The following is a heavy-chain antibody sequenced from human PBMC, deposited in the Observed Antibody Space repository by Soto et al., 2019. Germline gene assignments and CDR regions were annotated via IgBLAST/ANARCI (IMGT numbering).Heavy chain of an antibody. CDR2: FDPEDGET. Sequence: SVKVSCEVSGYTLTELSMHWVRQTPGKGLEWMGGFDPEDGETIYAQKFQGRVTMTEDTSTDTAYMELSSLRSEDTAVYYCATDPWGEMVRGAKRDYWGQGTLVTVSS. J-gene: IGHJ4*02. D-gene: IGHD3-10*01. V-gene: IGHV1-24*01. CDR3: ATDPWGEMVRGAKRDY. CDR1: GYTLTELS.